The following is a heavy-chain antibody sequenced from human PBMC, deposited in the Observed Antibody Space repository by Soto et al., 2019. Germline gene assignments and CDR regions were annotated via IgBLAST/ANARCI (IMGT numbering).Heavy chain of an antibody. V-gene: IGHV1-18*01. J-gene: IGHJ4*02. CDR3: AIYHLELFRFDY. Sequence: ASVKVSCKASGGTFSSYAISWVRQAPGQGLEWMGWISLYNGNTNYAQQFQGRVTMTTDTSTSTAYMELRSLRSDDTAMYFCAIYHLELFRFDYWGQGTLVTVSS. CDR1: GGTFSSYA. D-gene: IGHD2-2*01. CDR2: ISLYNGNT.